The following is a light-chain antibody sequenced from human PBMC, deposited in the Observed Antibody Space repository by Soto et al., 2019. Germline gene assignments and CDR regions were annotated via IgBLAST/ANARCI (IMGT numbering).Light chain of an antibody. CDR1: SSDIGAYNY. CDR2: EVN. J-gene: IGLJ3*02. V-gene: IGLV2-8*01. CDR3: TSYGGRDNLM. Sequence: QSVLTQPPSASGSPGQSVTISCTGTSSDIGAYNYVSWFQQHPGEAPKLIISEVNKRPSGVPDRFSGSKSGNTASLTVSGLQDEDEADYYCTSYGGRDNLMFGGGTKVTVL.